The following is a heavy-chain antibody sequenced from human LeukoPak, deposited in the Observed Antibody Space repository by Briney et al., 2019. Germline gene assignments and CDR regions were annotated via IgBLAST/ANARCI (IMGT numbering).Heavy chain of an antibody. D-gene: IGHD6-6*01. J-gene: IGHJ4*02. CDR1: GFTFSSYA. CDR3: ARQYSSSSPLLG. V-gene: IGHV4-34*01. CDR2: INHSGST. Sequence: PGGSLRLSCAASGFTFSSYAMSWVRQPPGKGLEWIGEINHSGSTNYNPSLKSRVTISVDTSKNQFSLKLSSVTAADTAVYYCARQYSSSSPLLGWGQGTLVTVSS.